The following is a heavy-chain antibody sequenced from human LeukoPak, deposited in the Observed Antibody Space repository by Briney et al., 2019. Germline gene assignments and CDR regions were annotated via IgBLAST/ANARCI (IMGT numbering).Heavy chain of an antibody. J-gene: IGHJ4*02. Sequence: SETLSLTCTVSGGSISSSSSYYWSWIRQPAGKGLEWIGRIYTSGSTNYNPSLKSRVTMSVDTSKNQFSLKLSSVTAADTAVYYCARGDIAAAGAPLGYWGQGTLVTVSS. V-gene: IGHV4-61*02. CDR1: GGSISSSSSYY. CDR2: IYTSGST. D-gene: IGHD6-13*01. CDR3: ARGDIAAAGAPLGY.